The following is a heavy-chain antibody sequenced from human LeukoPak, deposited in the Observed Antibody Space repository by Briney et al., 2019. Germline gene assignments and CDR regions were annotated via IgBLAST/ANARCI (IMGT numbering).Heavy chain of an antibody. Sequence: GASVKVSCKASRYTFTGYYMHWVRQAPGQGLEWMGWINPNSCGTNYAQKLQGRVIMTRETSISTAYMELSRLRSDDTAVYFCARDLVDIVVVPAANGVNWFDPWGQGTLVTVSS. CDR2: INPNSCGT. V-gene: IGHV1-2*02. CDR3: ARDLVDIVVVPAANGVNWFDP. D-gene: IGHD2-2*03. CDR1: RYTFTGYY. J-gene: IGHJ5*02.